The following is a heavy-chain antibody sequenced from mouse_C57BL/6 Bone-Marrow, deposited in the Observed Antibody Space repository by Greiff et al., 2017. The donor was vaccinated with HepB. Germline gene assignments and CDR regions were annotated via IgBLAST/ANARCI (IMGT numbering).Heavy chain of an antibody. V-gene: IGHV1-54*01. CDR2: INPGSGGT. CDR3: ARSLGYFDV. Sequence: VQLQQSGAELVRPGTSVKVSCKASGYAFTNYLIEWVKQRPGQGLEWIGVINPGSGGTNYNEKFKSKATLTVDKSSSTAYMQLSSLTSEDSAVYYCARSLGYFDVWGTGTTVTVSS. D-gene: IGHD2-10*02. J-gene: IGHJ1*03. CDR1: GYAFTNYL.